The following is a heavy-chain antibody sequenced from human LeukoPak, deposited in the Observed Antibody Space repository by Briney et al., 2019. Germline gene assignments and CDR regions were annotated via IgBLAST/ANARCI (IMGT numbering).Heavy chain of an antibody. CDR1: GFTFSSYA. Sequence: GGSLRLSCAASGFTFSSYAMHWVRQAPGKGLEWVAVISYDGSNKYYPGSVKGRFTISRENAKNSLYLQMNSLRAGDTAVYYCARGDWFDPWGQGTLVTVSS. J-gene: IGHJ5*02. V-gene: IGHV3-30*14. CDR2: ISYDGSNK. CDR3: ARGDWFDP.